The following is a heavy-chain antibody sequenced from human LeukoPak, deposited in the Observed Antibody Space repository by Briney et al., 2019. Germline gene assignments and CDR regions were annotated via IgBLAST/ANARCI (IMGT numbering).Heavy chain of an antibody. CDR1: GFTFRDYY. J-gene: IGHJ4*02. CDR2: ISTTGTYT. CDR3: AKDHCGGGTCYFDY. V-gene: IGHV3-11*06. D-gene: IGHD2-21*01. Sequence: PGGALRLSCVASGFTFRDYYMSWIRQTPGKGLELVSYISTTGTYTDYADSVKGRFTISRDNAKNSLHLQMNSLRAEDTAVYYCAKDHCGGGTCYFDYWGQGALVTVSS.